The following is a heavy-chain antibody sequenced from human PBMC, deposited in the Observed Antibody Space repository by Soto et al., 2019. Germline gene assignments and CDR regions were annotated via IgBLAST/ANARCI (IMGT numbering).Heavy chain of an antibody. Sequence: ESVGGLVEPGGSLRLSCAASGFTFSSYAMSWVRQAPGKGLEWVSAISGSGSNTYYADSVKGRFTISRDNSKNTLYLQMDSLRAEDTALYYCVKDMVYWGQGALVTVSS. CDR1: GFTFSSYA. D-gene: IGHD3-10*01. CDR2: ISGSGSNT. V-gene: IGHV3-23*01. CDR3: VKDMVY. J-gene: IGHJ4*02.